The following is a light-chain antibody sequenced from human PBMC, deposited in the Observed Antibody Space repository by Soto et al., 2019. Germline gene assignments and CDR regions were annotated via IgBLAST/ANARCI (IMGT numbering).Light chain of an antibody. CDR3: SSYTSSSTTV. Sequence: QSVLTQPASVSGSPGQSITISCTGTSSDVGGYNYVSWYQQHPGKAPTLMIYDVSNRPSGVSNRFSGSKSSNTASLTISGLQAEDEADYYCSSYTSSSTTVFGTGTKLTVL. V-gene: IGLV2-14*01. J-gene: IGLJ1*01. CDR1: SSDVGGYNY. CDR2: DVS.